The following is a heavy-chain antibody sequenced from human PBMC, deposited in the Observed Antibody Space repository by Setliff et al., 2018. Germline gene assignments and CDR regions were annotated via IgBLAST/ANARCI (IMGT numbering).Heavy chain of an antibody. J-gene: IGHJ2*01. CDR1: GFTFDDYA. CDR3: AKGGMVATYWTYWYFDL. Sequence: PGGSLRLSCAASGFTFDDYAMHWVRQAPGKGLEWVSGISWNSGSIGYADSVKGRFTISRDNAKNSLYLQMNSLRAEDTALYYCAKGGMVATYWTYWYFDLWGRGTLVTV. V-gene: IGHV3-9*01. CDR2: ISWNSGSI. D-gene: IGHD5-12*01.